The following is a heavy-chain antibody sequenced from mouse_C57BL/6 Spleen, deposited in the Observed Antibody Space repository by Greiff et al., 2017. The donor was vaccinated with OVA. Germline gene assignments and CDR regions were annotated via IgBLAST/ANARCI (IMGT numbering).Heavy chain of an antibody. V-gene: IGHV3-6*01. CDR2: ISYDGSN. Sequence: EVKLMESGPGLVKPSQSLSLTCSVTGYSITSGYYWNWIRQFPGNKLEWMGYISYDGSNNYNPSLKNRISITRDTSKHQFFLKFNSVTTDDTATYYCAREGYYGSRGWYFDVWGTGTTVTVSS. J-gene: IGHJ1*03. CDR3: AREGYYGSRGWYFDV. D-gene: IGHD1-1*01. CDR1: GYSITSGYY.